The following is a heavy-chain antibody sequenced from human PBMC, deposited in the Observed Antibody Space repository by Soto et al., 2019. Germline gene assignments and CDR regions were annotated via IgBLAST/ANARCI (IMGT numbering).Heavy chain of an antibody. CDR3: AHRLFLRSFHVYNDAFDM. CDR1: GFSLTTSGEA. Sequence: QITLKESGPPLVKPTETLTLTCTFSGFSLTTSGEAVAWIRQPPGKALEWLALIFWDDDRRYSQSLKTRVTITKDTSKNQVLLTMTDMDPADTGTYYCAHRLFLRSFHVYNDAFDMWGQGTMVTVSS. J-gene: IGHJ3*02. D-gene: IGHD3-3*01. V-gene: IGHV2-5*02. CDR2: IFWDDDR.